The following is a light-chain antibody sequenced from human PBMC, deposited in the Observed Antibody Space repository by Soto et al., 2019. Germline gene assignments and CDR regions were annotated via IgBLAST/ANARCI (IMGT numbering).Light chain of an antibody. Sequence: IKMTQTPSSLSASVADRLTITFLASQGISTYLNWYQQKPGKAPKLLIYTASTLQCWFPSGVSVSGSETVFTFIISSLQPEEFATYTCEGNCCATWRVAEGTKVDIK. CDR1: QGISTY. V-gene: IGKV1-39*01. CDR2: TAS. J-gene: IGKJ4*01. CDR3: EGNCCATWR.